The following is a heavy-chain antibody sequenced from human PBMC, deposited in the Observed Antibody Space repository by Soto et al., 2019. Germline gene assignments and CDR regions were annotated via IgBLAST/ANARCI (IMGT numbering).Heavy chain of an antibody. D-gene: IGHD3-3*01. J-gene: IGHJ5*02. Sequence: PSETLSLTCAVYGGSFSGYFWSWLRQPPGKGLEWLAEVNDRGSRNYNPSLRGRLTISLDTSKNQFSLRLSSVTSGDKAVYYCARGLAPTIFGTVPTPNWLDPWGKGTLVTVS. CDR1: GGSFSGYF. CDR3: ARGLAPTIFGTVPTPNWLDP. CDR2: VNDRGSR. V-gene: IGHV4-34*01.